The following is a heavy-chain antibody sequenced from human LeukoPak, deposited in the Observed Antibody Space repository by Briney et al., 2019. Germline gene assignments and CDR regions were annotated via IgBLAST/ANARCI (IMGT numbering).Heavy chain of an antibody. V-gene: IGHV4-30-4*01. CDR3: ARGVVPAAMSY. Sequence: ASETLSLTCTVSGGSISSGDYSWSWIRQPPGKGLEWIGYIYDSGSTYYNPSLKSRVTISVDTSKNQFSLKLSSVTAADTAVYYCARGVVPAAMSYWGQGTLVTVSS. D-gene: IGHD2-2*01. CDR1: GGSISSGDYS. CDR2: IYDSGST. J-gene: IGHJ4*02.